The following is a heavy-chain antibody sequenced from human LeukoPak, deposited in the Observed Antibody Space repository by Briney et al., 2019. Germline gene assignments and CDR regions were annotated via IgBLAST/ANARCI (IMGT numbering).Heavy chain of an antibody. J-gene: IGHJ4*02. CDR3: ARSGNSGSYYEPFDY. Sequence: ASVKVSCKASGYTFTSYGISWVRQAPGQGLEWMGWISAYNGNTNYAQKLQGRVTMTTDTSTSTAYMELRSLRSDDTAVYYCARSGNSGSYYEPFDYWGQGTLVTVSS. V-gene: IGHV1-18*01. D-gene: IGHD1-26*01. CDR1: GYTFTSYG. CDR2: ISAYNGNT.